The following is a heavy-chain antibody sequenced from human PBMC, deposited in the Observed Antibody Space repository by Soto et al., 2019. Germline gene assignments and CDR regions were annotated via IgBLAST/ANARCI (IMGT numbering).Heavy chain of an antibody. CDR1: GGSFSGYY. J-gene: IGHJ4*02. Sequence: QVQLQQWGAGLLKPSETLSLTCAVYGGSFSGYYWSWIRQPPGKGLEWIGEINHSGSTNYNPSLKSRVTISVATSKHQFSLKLSSVTAADTAVYYCARGGYALVGATPNFDYWGQGTLVTVSS. CDR2: INHSGST. D-gene: IGHD1-26*01. V-gene: IGHV4-34*01. CDR3: ARGGYALVGATPNFDY.